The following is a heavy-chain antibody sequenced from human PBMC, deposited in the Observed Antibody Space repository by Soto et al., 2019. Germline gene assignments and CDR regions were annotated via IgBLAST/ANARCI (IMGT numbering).Heavy chain of an antibody. CDR2: INPSGGST. Sequence: ASVNVSCKASGYTFTSYYMHWVRQAPGQGLEWMGIINPSGGSTSYAQKFQGRVTMTRDTSTSTVYMELSSLRSEDTAVYYCARDLSIAVAGTWWFDPWGQGTLVTVSS. D-gene: IGHD6-19*01. V-gene: IGHV1-46*01. CDR3: ARDLSIAVAGTWWFDP. CDR1: GYTFTSYY. J-gene: IGHJ5*02.